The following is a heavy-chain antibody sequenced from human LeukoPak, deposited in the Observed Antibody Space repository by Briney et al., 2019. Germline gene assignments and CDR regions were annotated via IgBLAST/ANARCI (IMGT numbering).Heavy chain of an antibody. J-gene: IGHJ6*03. CDR3: ARGEYSSGWINYYYYYYMDV. Sequence: ASVKVSCKASGYTFTSYDINWVRQATGQGLEWMGWMNPNSGNTGYAQKFQGRVTMTRNTSISTAYMELSSLRSEDTAVYYCARGEYSSGWINYYYYYYMDVWGKGTTVTISS. D-gene: IGHD6-19*01. CDR2: MNPNSGNT. CDR1: GYTFTSYD. V-gene: IGHV1-8*01.